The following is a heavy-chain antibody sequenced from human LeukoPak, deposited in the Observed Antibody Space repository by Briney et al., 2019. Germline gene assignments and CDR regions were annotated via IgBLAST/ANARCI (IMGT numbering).Heavy chain of an antibody. CDR1: GGSFSGYY. J-gene: IGHJ4*02. V-gene: IGHV4-34*01. D-gene: IGHD6-19*01. Sequence: SETLSLTCAVYGGSFSGYYWSWIRQPPGKGLEWIGEINHSGSTNYNPSLKSRVTISVDTSKNQFSLKLSSVTAADTAVYYCARGNFIAVAGYDYWGQGTLVTVSS. CDR2: INHSGST. CDR3: ARGNFIAVAGYDY.